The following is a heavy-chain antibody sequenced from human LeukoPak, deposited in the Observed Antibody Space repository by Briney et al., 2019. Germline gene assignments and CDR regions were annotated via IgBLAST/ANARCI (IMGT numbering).Heavy chain of an antibody. CDR3: ARTGSDFWSGYYDDYMDV. V-gene: IGHV1-2*02. J-gene: IGHJ6*03. D-gene: IGHD3-3*01. CDR1: GYTFTGYY. CDR2: INPNSGGT. Sequence: ASVKVSCKASGYTFTGYYIHWVRQAPGQGLEWMGWINPNSGGTNYAQKFQGRVTMTRDTSISTAYMELSRLRSDDTAVYYCARTGSDFWSGYYDDYMDVWGKGTTVTVSS.